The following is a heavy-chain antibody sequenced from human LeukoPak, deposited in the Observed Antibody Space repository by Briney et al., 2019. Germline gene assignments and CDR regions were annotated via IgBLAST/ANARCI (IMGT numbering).Heavy chain of an antibody. CDR1: GFTFSSYG. D-gene: IGHD2-2*02. CDR3: ARLYCGSTSCYSPFDY. CDR2: ISYDGSNK. Sequence: GRSLRLSCAASGFTFSSYGMHWVRQAPGKGLEWVAVISYDGSNKYYADSVKGRFTISRDNYKNTLYLQMNSLRAEDTAVYYCARLYCGSTSCYSPFDYWGQGTLVTVSS. J-gene: IGHJ4*02. V-gene: IGHV3-30*03.